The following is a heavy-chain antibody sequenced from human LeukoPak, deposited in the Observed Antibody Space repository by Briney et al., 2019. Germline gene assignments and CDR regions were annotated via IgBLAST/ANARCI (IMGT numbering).Heavy chain of an antibody. D-gene: IGHD2-21*02. J-gene: IGHJ4*02. Sequence: ASVKVSCKASGYTFTSYYMHWLRQAPGQGLEWMGIINPSGGSTSYAQKFQGRVTMTRDMSTSTVYMELSSLRSEDTAVYYCARGGPLAYCGGDCYWRGLYFDYWGQGTLVTVSS. CDR1: GYTFTSYY. CDR3: ARGGPLAYCGGDCYWRGLYFDY. CDR2: INPSGGST. V-gene: IGHV1-46*01.